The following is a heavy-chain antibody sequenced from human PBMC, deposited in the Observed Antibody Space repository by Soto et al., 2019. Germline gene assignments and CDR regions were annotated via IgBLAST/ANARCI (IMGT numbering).Heavy chain of an antibody. CDR3: ARAYFCGDDCYNWFDS. CDR1: GGTFSTYT. V-gene: IGHV1-69*16. J-gene: IGHJ5*01. D-gene: IGHD2-21*02. CDR2: IIPLLATA. Sequence: QVHLVQSGAEMKQPGSSLNLSCTSSGGTFSTYTISWVRQAPGQGLEWMGGIIPLLATANYAQKFQGRVAITADEATSTASMELSSLKSEDTAVYYCARAYFCGDDCYNWFDSWGQGTLVIVSS.